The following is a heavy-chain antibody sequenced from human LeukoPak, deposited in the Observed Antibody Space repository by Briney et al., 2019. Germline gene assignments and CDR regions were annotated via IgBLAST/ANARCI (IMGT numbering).Heavy chain of an antibody. J-gene: IGHJ4*02. V-gene: IGHV3-9*01. Sequence: HPGGSLRLSCAASGFSFEAYGMYWVRQAPGKGLEWVSGTTWNSDDMAYADSVKGRFTISRDNAKNCLYLQMNSLTVEDTALYYCTRVTSWRTGFDYWGQGTLVTVSS. CDR1: GFSFEAYG. CDR3: TRVTSWRTGFDY. CDR2: TTWNSDDM. D-gene: IGHD1-1*01.